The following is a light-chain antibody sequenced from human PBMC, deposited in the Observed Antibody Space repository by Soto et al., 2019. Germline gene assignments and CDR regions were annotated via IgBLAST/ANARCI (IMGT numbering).Light chain of an antibody. CDR2: DVS. J-gene: IGLJ1*01. Sequence: QSALTKPASGNGSPGQSITVSCTGTSSDVGAYDYVSWYQHHPGKAPKLMIYDVSYRPSGVSNRFSGSKSGNTASLTISGLQAEDEADYYCSSYTSSSTLVFGTGTKSPS. V-gene: IGLV2-14*03. CDR3: SSYTSSSTLV. CDR1: SSDVGAYDY.